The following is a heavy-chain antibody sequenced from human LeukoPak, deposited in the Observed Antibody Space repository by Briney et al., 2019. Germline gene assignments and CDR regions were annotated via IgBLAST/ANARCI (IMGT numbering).Heavy chain of an antibody. CDR2: IIPVLNIT. CDR1: GGTFSSSA. V-gene: IGHV1-69*04. J-gene: IGHJ6*02. D-gene: IGHD5-18*01. CDR3: ARDQGLTAPPPYGLDV. Sequence: SVKVSCKTSGGTFSSSAITWVRQAPGQGLEWMGRIIPVLNITRYTQKFQGRVTITAGTSTSTVYMELSSLRSEETAVYYCARDQGLTAPPPYGLDVWGQGTTVIVSS.